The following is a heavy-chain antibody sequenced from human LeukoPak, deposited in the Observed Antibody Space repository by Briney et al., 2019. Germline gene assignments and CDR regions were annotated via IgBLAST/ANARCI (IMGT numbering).Heavy chain of an antibody. J-gene: IGHJ4*02. CDR1: GFTFNTYS. Sequence: GGSLRLSCAASGFTFNTYSMNWVRQAPGKGLEWVSYISSSSSYIYYADSVKGRFTISRDNAKNSLYLQMNSLRAEDTAVYYCARDACSTTSCDIYNFDYWGQGDLVTVSP. D-gene: IGHD2-2*02. V-gene: IGHV3-21*01. CDR3: ARDACSTTSCDIYNFDY. CDR2: ISSSSSYI.